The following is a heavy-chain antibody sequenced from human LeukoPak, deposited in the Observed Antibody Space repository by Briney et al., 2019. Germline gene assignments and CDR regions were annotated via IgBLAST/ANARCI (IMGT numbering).Heavy chain of an antibody. CDR3: AREILAPGKTHDY. CDR1: GFTFSNYA. Sequence: QAGGSLRLSCAASGFTFSNYAMRWVRQAPGKGLEWVSGISGSGDSTYYADSVKGRFTISRDNSKNTLFLQINSLRAEDTAVYYCAREILAPGKTHDYWGQGTLVTVSS. V-gene: IGHV3-23*01. CDR2: ISGSGDST. J-gene: IGHJ4*02.